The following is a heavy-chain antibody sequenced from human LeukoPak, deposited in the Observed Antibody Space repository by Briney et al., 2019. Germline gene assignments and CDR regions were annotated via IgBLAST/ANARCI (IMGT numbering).Heavy chain of an antibody. Sequence: SETLSLTCTVSGGSMNNYYWSWIRQPPGKGLERIGYIYYSGSTNYNPSLKSRVAMSVDASKNQFSLKLSSVTAADTAVYFCARGGWSLDFWGRGTLVTVSS. CDR3: ARGGWSLDF. J-gene: IGHJ2*01. CDR1: GGSMNNYY. CDR2: IYYSGST. V-gene: IGHV4-59*08.